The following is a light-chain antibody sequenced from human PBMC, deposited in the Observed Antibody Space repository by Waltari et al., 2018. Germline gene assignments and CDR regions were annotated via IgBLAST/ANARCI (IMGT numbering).Light chain of an antibody. V-gene: IGKV1-6*01. J-gene: IGKJ1*01. CDR2: AAS. CDR1: QGIRND. CDR3: LQDYGYPRT. Sequence: AIQVTQSPSSLSASVGDRVTTTCRASQGIRNDLGWYQQKPGKAPKLLIFAASNLESGVPSRFSGSGSGTDFTLTISSLQPEDFATYYCLQDYGYPRTFGQGTKVEIK.